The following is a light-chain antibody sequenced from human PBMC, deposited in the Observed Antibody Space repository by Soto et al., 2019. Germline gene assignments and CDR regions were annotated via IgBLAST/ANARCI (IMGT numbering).Light chain of an antibody. CDR3: SSYTSNSTYV. Sequence: SVLTQPASVSGSPGQSLTISFTWTNNEIGGYNSVSWYQQHPGKAPKLVIYDVSNRPSGVSIRFSASKSGIMASLTISGLQAEDEEADYYCSSYTSNSTYVFGTGTKVTVL. V-gene: IGLV2-14*01. CDR1: NNEIGGYNS. J-gene: IGLJ1*01. CDR2: DVS.